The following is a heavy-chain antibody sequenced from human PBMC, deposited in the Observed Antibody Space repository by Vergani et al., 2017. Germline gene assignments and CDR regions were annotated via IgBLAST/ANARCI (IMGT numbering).Heavy chain of an antibody. CDR2: ISPDGFST. J-gene: IGHJ4*02. V-gene: IGHV1-46*01. Sequence: QVQLVQSGAEVGKPGASVKISCKAYGYPFTAYYIHWVRQAPEQGLEWVGVISPDGFSTFYAQKFQVRVTVTRDTSTSTVYMELTSLRSDDTAVYYCARAGSYYYDSLDYWGQGTLVTVSS. CDR3: ARAGSYYYDSLDY. D-gene: IGHD3-22*01. CDR1: GYPFTAYY.